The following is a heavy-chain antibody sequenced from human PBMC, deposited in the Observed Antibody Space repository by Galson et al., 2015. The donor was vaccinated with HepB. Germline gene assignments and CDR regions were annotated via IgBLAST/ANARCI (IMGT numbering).Heavy chain of an antibody. CDR2: ISYDGSNK. CDR3: ARDIPHGDSHFDY. Sequence: SLRLSCAASGFTFSSYAMHWVRQAPGKGLEWVAVISYDGSNKYYADSVKGRFTISRDNSKNTLYLQMNSLRAEDTAVYYCARDIPHGDSHFDYWGQGTLVTVSS. J-gene: IGHJ4*02. CDR1: GFTFSSYA. V-gene: IGHV3-30-3*01. D-gene: IGHD4-17*01.